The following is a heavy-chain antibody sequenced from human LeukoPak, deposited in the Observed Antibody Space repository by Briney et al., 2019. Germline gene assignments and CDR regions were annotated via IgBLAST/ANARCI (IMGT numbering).Heavy chain of an antibody. CDR3: ARDRERYDFWSGYRY. CDR1: GGSISSYH. J-gene: IGHJ4*02. Sequence: KASETLSLTCTVSGGSISSYHWSWIRQPAGKGLEWIGRIYTSGSTNYNPSLKSRVTMSVDTSKNQFSLKLSSVTAADTAVYYCARDRERYDFWSGYRYWGQGTLVTVSS. V-gene: IGHV4-4*07. D-gene: IGHD3-3*01. CDR2: IYTSGST.